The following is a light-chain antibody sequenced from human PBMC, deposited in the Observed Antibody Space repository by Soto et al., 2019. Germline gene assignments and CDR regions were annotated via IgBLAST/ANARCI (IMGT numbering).Light chain of an antibody. CDR1: QGISSY. J-gene: IGKJ4*01. V-gene: IGKV1-9*01. CDR2: AAS. Sequence: IQLTQSPSSLSSSVGYRVTISFRASQGISSYLGWYQQKPGKAPKLLIYAASTLQSGVPSRFSGSGSGTDFTLTISSLQPEDFATYYCQQLNNYPSTFGGGTKVDIK. CDR3: QQLNNYPST.